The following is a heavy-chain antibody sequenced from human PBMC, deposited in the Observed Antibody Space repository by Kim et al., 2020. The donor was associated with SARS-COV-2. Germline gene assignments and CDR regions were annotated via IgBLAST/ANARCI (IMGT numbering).Heavy chain of an antibody. CDR3: AKDPFAGYVDYYFDY. D-gene: IGHD5-12*01. Sequence: SVKGRLTSSRDNSMNTLYLQMDSLRPEDTAVYYCAKDPFAGYVDYYFDYWGQGTLVTVSS. J-gene: IGHJ4*02. V-gene: IGHV3-30*02.